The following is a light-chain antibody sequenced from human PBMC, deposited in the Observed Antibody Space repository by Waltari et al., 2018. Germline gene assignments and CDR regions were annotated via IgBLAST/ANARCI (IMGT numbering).Light chain of an antibody. J-gene: IGKJ3*01. CDR3: QRYDNLPIFA. CDR1: QPITNY. V-gene: IGKV1-33*01. CDR2: DAS. Sequence: DIRLTQSPSSLSASVGDRVTITCQASQPITNYLNWYQQKVGEAPKLLIHDASKLETGVPSRFSGSQSGTHFTLTIASLQPEDVATYYCQRYDNLPIFAFVPGTKVDVK.